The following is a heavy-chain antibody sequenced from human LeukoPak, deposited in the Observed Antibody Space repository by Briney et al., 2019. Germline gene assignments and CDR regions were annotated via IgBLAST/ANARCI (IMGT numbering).Heavy chain of an antibody. Sequence: TSETLSLTCTVSGGSISSYYWGWIRQPPGKGLEWIGSIYYSGSTYYNPSLKSRVTISVDTSKNQFSLKLSSVTAADTAVYYCARSLGESRFDPWGQGTLVTVSS. D-gene: IGHD2-21*01. V-gene: IGHV4-39*01. CDR2: IYYSGST. CDR3: ARSLGESRFDP. CDR1: GGSISSYY. J-gene: IGHJ5*02.